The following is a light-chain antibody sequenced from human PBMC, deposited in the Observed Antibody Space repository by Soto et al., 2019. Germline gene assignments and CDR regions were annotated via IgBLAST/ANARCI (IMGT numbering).Light chain of an antibody. CDR2: GAS. CDR1: KSVSRSY. CDR3: QQYGGSPSYT. J-gene: IGKJ2*01. V-gene: IGKV3-20*01. Sequence: EIVLTQSPGTLSLSPGERATLSCRASKSVSRSYLAWYKQKPGQAPRLLIYGASSRDTGIPDRFSGSGSGTDFALTISRLEPEDFAVYYCQQYGGSPSYTLGQGTKLEIK.